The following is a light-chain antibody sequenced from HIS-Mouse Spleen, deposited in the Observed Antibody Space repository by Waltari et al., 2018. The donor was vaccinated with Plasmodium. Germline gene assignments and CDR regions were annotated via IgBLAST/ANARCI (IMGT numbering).Light chain of an antibody. Sequence: SYELTQPPSVSVSPGQTARITCSGDALPKKYAYWYQQKSGQAPVLVIYEDSKRPSGSRERFCGCSSGTMATLTISGAQVEDEADYYCYSTDSSGNHRVFGGGTKLTVL. CDR3: YSTDSSGNHRV. V-gene: IGLV3-10*01. CDR2: EDS. CDR1: ALPKKY. J-gene: IGLJ3*02.